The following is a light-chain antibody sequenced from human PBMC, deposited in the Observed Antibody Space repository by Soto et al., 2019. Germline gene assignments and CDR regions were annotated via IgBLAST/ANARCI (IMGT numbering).Light chain of an antibody. J-gene: IGKJ1*01. CDR1: QSVSNNY. V-gene: IGKV3-20*01. CDR2: GAS. Sequence: ENGLTQSPGTLSLSPGERATLSCRASQSVSNNYLAWYQQKPGQAPRLLIYGASNRATGIPDRFSGSGSGTDFTLTISRLEPEDFAVYYCQRYGSSGTFGQGTKVDIK. CDR3: QRYGSSGT.